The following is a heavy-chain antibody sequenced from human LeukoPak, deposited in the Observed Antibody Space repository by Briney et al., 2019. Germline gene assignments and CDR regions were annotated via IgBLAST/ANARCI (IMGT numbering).Heavy chain of an antibody. D-gene: IGHD2-15*01. CDR1: GGSITTGTYY. J-gene: IGHJ4*02. CDR2: NYHSEGT. Sequence: PSDTVSLTCTVSGGSITTGTYYLTWIRQSAGKGLEWIGLNYHSEGTNYNPSLKSRLTISIDASKNQFSLKLSSVTAADTAVYYCATGGAPDCSVGTCSSLDSWGQGTLVTVSS. V-gene: IGHV4-61*02. CDR3: ATGGAPDCSVGTCSSLDS.